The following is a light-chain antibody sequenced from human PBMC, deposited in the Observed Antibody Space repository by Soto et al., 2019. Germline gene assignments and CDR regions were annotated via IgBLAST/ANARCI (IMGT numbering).Light chain of an antibody. CDR3: QSYDSSLTVV. Sequence: QSVLTQPPSVSGAPGQRVTISCTGSSSNIGAGYDVHWYPQFPGTTPKFLIYGNTNRPSGVPDRFSASKSGTSASLDITGLQAEDEAEYFCQSYDSSLTVVFGGGTKVTVL. J-gene: IGLJ2*01. CDR1: SSNIGAGYD. V-gene: IGLV1-40*01. CDR2: GNT.